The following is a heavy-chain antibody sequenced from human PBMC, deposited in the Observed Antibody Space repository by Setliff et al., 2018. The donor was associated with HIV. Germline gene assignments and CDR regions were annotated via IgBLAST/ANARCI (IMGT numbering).Heavy chain of an antibody. V-gene: IGHV4-39*01. CDR1: GGSISSSSYY. D-gene: IGHD3-3*01. CDR3: ARHISDFWSNYQTPFDY. CDR2: IYYSGST. Sequence: PSETLSLTCTVSGGSISSSSYYWGWIRQPPGKGLEWIGSIYYSGSTSYNPSLKSRVTISVDTSKNQFSLNLSSVTVADTAVYYCARHISDFWSNYQTPFDYWGQGTLVTVSS. J-gene: IGHJ4*02.